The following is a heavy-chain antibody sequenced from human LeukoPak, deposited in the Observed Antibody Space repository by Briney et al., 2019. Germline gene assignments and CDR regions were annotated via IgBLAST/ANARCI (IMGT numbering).Heavy chain of an antibody. J-gene: IGHJ6*03. Sequence: VQPGGSLRLSCAASGFTVSSNYMSWVRQAPGKGLEWVSVSYSGGSTYYADSVKGRFTISRDNAKNSLYLQMNSLRAEDTAVYYCARVQGSSTSVYYMDVWGKGTTVTVSS. D-gene: IGHD2-2*01. CDR2: SYSGGST. CDR3: ARVQGSSTSVYYMDV. CDR1: GFTVSSNY. V-gene: IGHV3-66*01.